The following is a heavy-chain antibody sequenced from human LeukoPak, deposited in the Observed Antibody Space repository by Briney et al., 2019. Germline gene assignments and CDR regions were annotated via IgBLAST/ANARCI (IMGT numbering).Heavy chain of an antibody. J-gene: IGHJ6*02. Sequence: GGSLRLSCAASGFTFSSYWMSWVRQAPGKGLEWVANIKEDGSEKYYVDSVKGRFTISRDNAKNSLYLQMNSLRAEDTALYYCAKDPGYCSGGSCYHYYYGMDVWGQGTTVTVSS. CDR2: IKEDGSEK. CDR1: GFTFSSYW. D-gene: IGHD2-15*01. CDR3: AKDPGYCSGGSCYHYYYGMDV. V-gene: IGHV3-7*03.